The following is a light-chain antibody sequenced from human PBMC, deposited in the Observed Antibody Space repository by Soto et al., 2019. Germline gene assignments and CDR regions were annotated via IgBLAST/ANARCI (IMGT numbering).Light chain of an antibody. J-gene: IGKJ4*01. V-gene: IGKV3-15*01. CDR3: QQYNNWPLT. CDR2: GAS. Sequence: EIVMTQSPATLSVSPGERATLSCRASQSVSSNLAWYQQKPGQAPRLLIYGASTRATGIPARFSGSGSGTEFTVTISSLQSKDFAVYYCQQYNNWPLTFGGGTKVEIK. CDR1: QSVSSN.